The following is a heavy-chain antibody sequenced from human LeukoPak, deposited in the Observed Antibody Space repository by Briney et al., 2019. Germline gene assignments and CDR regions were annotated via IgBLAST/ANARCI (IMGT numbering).Heavy chain of an antibody. Sequence: KPSETLSLTCTVSGGSISSSSYYWGWIRQPPGKGLEWIGSIYYSGSTYYNPSLKSRVTISVDTSKNQFSLKLSSVTAADTAVYYCARGSGSGSYFVSGWFDPWGQGTLVTVSS. CDR1: GGSISSSSYY. J-gene: IGHJ5*02. CDR3: ARGSGSGSYFVSGWFDP. CDR2: IYYSGST. V-gene: IGHV4-39*07. D-gene: IGHD1-26*01.